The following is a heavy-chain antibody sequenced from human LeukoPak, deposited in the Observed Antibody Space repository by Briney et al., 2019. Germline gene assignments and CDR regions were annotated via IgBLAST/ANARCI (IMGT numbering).Heavy chain of an antibody. V-gene: IGHV4-59*08. CDR2: IYYSGST. J-gene: IGHJ4*02. CDR3: ARGGGVYSLFDY. Sequence: PSETLSLTCTVSGGSISSYYWSWIRQPPGKGLEWIGYIYYSGSTNYNPSLKSRVTISVDTSKNQFSLKLSSVTAADTAVYYCARGGGVYSLFDYWGQGTLVTVSS. CDR1: GGSISSYY. D-gene: IGHD4-11*01.